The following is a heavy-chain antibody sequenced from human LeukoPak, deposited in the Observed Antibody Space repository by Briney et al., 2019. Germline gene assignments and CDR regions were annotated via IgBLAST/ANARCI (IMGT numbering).Heavy chain of an antibody. CDR3: ARDKGYYYDSGDY. D-gene: IGHD3-22*01. CDR1: GGTFSSYT. J-gene: IGHJ4*02. CDR2: IIPILGIA. V-gene: IGHV1-69*04. Sequence: SVKVSCKASGGTFSSYTISWVRQAPGQGLEWMGRIIPILGIANYAQKLQGRVTMTTDTSTSTAYMELRSLRSDDTAVYYCARDKGYYYDSGDYWGQGTLVTVSS.